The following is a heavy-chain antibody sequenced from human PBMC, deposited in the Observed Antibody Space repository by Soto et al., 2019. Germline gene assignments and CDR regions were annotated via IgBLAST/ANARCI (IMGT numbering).Heavy chain of an antibody. CDR1: GDSINNGFW. V-gene: IGHV4-4*02. Sequence: QVQLQESGPGLVKPSETLSLTCGVSGDSINNGFWWTWVRQPPGKGLEWIGEKHHSGSTNYNLSLKSRVSISLDKSKNQFSLNLSSVTAADTAVYFCASSSGWWRLDDWGQGTTVTVSS. D-gene: IGHD6-19*01. CDR2: KHHSGST. J-gene: IGHJ6*02. CDR3: ASSSGWWRLDD.